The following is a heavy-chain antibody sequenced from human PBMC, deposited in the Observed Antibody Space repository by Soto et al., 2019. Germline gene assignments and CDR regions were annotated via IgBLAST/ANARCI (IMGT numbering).Heavy chain of an antibody. CDR1: GYTFTSYA. CDR3: ARGYCSITNGYSPSDY. V-gene: IGHV1-3*01. CDR2: INAGNGNT. D-gene: IGHD2-2*01. J-gene: IGHJ4*02. Sequence: GASVKVSCKASGYTFTSYAMHCVRQDPGQRLEWMGWINAGNGNTKYSQKFQGRVTITRDTSASTAYMELSSLRSEDTAVYYCARGYCSITNGYSPSDYWGQGTLVTVSS.